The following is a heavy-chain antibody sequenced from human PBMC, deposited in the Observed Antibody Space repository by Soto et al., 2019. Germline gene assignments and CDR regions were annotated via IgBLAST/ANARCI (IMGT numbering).Heavy chain of an antibody. CDR3: AKDHRH. CDR2: IGTRDDI. Sequence: GGSLRLSCAASGFTFSDYAMSWVRQAPGKGLEWVSAIGTRDDIFYADSVKGRFTISRDNSKNTLYLQMNSLRAEDTAVYYCAKDHRHWGQGTLVTVSS. J-gene: IGHJ4*02. CDR1: GFTFSDYA. V-gene: IGHV3-23*01.